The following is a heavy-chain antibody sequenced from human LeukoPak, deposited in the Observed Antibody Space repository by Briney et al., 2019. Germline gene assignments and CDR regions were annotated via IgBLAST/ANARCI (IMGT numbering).Heavy chain of an antibody. CDR1: GFTFGDYD. CDR3: TRDAESGTDY. J-gene: IGHJ4*02. V-gene: IGHV3-49*03. Sequence: LRLSCTASGFTFGDYDMSWFRQAPGKGLEWVGFIRSKAYGGTTEYAASVKGRFTISRDDSKSIAYLQMNSLKTEDTAVYYCTRDAESGTDYWGQGTLVTVSS. CDR2: IRSKAYGGTT.